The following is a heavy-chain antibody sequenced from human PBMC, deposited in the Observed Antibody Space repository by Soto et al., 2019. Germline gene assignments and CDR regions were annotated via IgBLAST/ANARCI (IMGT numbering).Heavy chain of an antibody. J-gene: IGHJ6*02. V-gene: IGHV4-30-4*01. CDR1: GGSITSGDYY. CDR3: ARGGYELLYAMDV. Sequence: SETLSLTCSVSGGSITSGDYYWSWIRQPPGRGLEWIGYICYTGSTYYNPSLQSRFTISGDTANNQLSLKVNSVGAADTAVYYCARGGYELLYAMDVWGQGTTVTVSS. D-gene: IGHD2-2*01. CDR2: ICYTGST.